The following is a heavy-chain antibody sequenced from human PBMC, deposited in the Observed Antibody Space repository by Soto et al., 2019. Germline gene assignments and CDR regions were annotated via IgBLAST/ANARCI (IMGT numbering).Heavy chain of an antibody. Sequence: GGSLRLSCAASGFTFSDYYMSWIRQAPGKGLEWVSYISSSGSTIYYADSVKGRFTISRDNAKNSLYLQMNSLRAEDTAVYYCARDAPPDYDYIWGSYLSHVNNWFDPWGQGTLVTVSS. J-gene: IGHJ5*02. CDR3: ARDAPPDYDYIWGSYLSHVNNWFDP. D-gene: IGHD3-16*02. V-gene: IGHV3-11*01. CDR2: ISSSGSTI. CDR1: GFTFSDYY.